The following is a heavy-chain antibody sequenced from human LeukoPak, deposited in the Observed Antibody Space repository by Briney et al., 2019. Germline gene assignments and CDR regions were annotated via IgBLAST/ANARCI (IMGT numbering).Heavy chain of an antibody. V-gene: IGHV4-59*01. D-gene: IGHD5-12*01. CDR3: ARIYSGYWFDP. Sequence: PSETLSLTCTVSGGSISSYYWNWIRQPPGKGLGWIGHIYYSGSTNYNPSLRSRVTISVDTSKNQFSLKLSSVTAADTAVYYCARIYSGYWFDPWGQGTLVTVSS. CDR1: GGSISSYY. CDR2: IYYSGST. J-gene: IGHJ5*02.